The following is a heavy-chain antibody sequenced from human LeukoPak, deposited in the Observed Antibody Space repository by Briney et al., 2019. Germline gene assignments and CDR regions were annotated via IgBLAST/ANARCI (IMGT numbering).Heavy chain of an antibody. J-gene: IGHJ4*02. Sequence: FQGRVTITRDTSASTAYMELSSLRAEDTAVYYCARDPVSLWFGELFNWGQGTLVTVSS. D-gene: IGHD3-10*01. V-gene: IGHV1-3*01. CDR3: ARDPVSLWFGELFN.